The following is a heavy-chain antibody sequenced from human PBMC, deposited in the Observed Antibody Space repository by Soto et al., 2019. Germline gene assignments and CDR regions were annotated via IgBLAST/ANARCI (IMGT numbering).Heavy chain of an antibody. D-gene: IGHD3-3*01. CDR1: GFTFSDYG. J-gene: IGHJ6*02. Sequence: QVQLVESGGGVVQPGRSLRLSCAASGFTFSDYGMHWVRQAPGKGLEWVAVISYDERNKYYADSVKGRFTISRDNSKNTLYLQMNSLRAEDMAMYYCANTNYDFWGMDVWGQGTTVTVSS. CDR3: ANTNYDFWGMDV. CDR2: ISYDERNK. V-gene: IGHV3-30*18.